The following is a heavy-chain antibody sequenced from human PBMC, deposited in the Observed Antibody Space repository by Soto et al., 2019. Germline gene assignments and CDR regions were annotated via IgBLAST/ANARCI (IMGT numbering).Heavy chain of an antibody. CDR1: GFTFSSYA. Sequence: GGSLRLSCAASGFTFSSYAMHWVRQAPGKGLEYVSAISSNGGSTFYASSVKGRFTISRDNSKNTLYLQMGSLRVEDMAVYSCARDGRLVNGYYYYYMDVWGKGTTVTVSS. J-gene: IGHJ6*03. CDR2: ISSNGGST. CDR3: ARDGRLVNGYYYYYMDV. V-gene: IGHV3-64*01. D-gene: IGHD3-9*01.